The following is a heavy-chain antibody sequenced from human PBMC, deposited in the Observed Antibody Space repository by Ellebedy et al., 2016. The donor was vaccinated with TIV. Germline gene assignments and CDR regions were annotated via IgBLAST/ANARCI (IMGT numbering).Heavy chain of an antibody. CDR3: ARAHPPPRNWNYGYYYGMDV. CDR1: GYTFTTYD. V-gene: IGHV1-69*13. Sequence: ASVKVSCKASGYTFTTYDINWVRQATGQGLEWMGGIIPIFGTANYAQKFQGRVTITADESTSTAYMELSSLRSEDTAVYYCARAHPPPRNWNYGYYYGMDVWGQGTTVTVSS. CDR2: IIPIFGTA. J-gene: IGHJ6*02. D-gene: IGHD1-7*01.